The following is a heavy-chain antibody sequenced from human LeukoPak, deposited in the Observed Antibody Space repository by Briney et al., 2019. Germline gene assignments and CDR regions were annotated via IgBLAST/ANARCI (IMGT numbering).Heavy chain of an antibody. CDR3: ARPPTTVSPRDY. CDR2: ISSSGSTI. J-gene: IGHJ4*02. CDR1: GSTFSDYY. V-gene: IGHV3-11*04. D-gene: IGHD4-11*01. Sequence: GGSLRLSCAASGSTFSDYYMSWVRQAPGKGLEWVSYISSSGSTIYYADSVKGRFTISRDNAKNSLCLQMNSLRAEDTAVYYCARPPTTVSPRDYWGQGTLVTVSS.